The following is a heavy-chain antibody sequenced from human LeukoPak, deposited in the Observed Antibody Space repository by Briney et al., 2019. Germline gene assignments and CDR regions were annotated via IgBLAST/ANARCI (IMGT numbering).Heavy chain of an antibody. CDR3: ARDLPPMSYFDY. V-gene: IGHV1-18*01. Sequence: ASVKVSCKASGYTFTSYGISWVRQAPGQGLEWMGWISAYNGNTNYAQKLQGRVTMTTDTSTSTAYMELRSLRSDDTAVYCCARDLPPMSYFDYWGQGTLVTVSS. CDR2: ISAYNGNT. J-gene: IGHJ4*02. CDR1: GYTFTSYG.